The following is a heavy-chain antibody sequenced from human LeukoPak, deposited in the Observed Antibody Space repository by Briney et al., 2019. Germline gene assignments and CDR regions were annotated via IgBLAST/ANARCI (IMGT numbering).Heavy chain of an antibody. V-gene: IGHV3-74*01. CDR2: INSDGSST. CDR3: VRDMGYYDKV. D-gene: IGHD3-22*01. Sequence: PGGSLRLSCAASGFTFSPYWMHWVRQAPGKGLVWVSRINSDGSSTNCADSVKGRFTISRDNAKNTLYLQMNSLGAEDTAVYYCVRDMGYYDKVWGQGTLVTVSS. CDR1: GFTFSPYW. J-gene: IGHJ4*02.